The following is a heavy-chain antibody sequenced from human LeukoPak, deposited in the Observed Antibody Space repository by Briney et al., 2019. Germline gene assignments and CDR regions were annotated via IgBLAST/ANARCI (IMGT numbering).Heavy chain of an antibody. CDR3: ARDGERALDI. CDR2: ISTTSSYT. CDR1: GFTFSDYY. J-gene: IGHJ3*02. Sequence: GGSLTLSCAASGFTFSDYYMSWIRQAPGEGLEWVSYISTTSSYTNYADSVKGRFTISRDNAKNSLFLQMNSLRAEDTAVYYCARDGERALDIWGQGTMVTVSS. V-gene: IGHV3-11*05. D-gene: IGHD1-26*01.